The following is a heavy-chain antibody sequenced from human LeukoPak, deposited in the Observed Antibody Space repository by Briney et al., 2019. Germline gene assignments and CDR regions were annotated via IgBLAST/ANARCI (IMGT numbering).Heavy chain of an antibody. J-gene: IGHJ4*02. CDR2: IVVGSGNT. D-gene: IGHD2-2*02. CDR3: AAVNPYCSSTSCYTFDY. V-gene: IGHV1-58*02. CDR1: GFTFTSSA. Sequence: SVKVSCTASGFTFTSSAMQWVRQARGQRLEWIGWIVVGSGNTNYAQKFQERVTITRDMSTSTAYMELSSLRSEDTAVYYCAAVNPYCSSTSCYTFDYWGQGTLVTVSS.